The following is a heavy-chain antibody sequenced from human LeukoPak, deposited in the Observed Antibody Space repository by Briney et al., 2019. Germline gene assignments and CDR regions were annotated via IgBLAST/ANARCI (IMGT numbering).Heavy chain of an antibody. Sequence: GGSLRLSCAASGFTFSSYGMHWVRQAPGKRLEWVAVISYDGSNKYYADSVKGRFTISRDNSKNMLYLQMNSLRAEDTAVYYCAKDPRSGYYSSEFQHWGQGNLVTVSS. J-gene: IGHJ1*01. CDR3: AKDPRSGYYSSEFQH. V-gene: IGHV3-30*18. CDR2: ISYDGSNK. D-gene: IGHD3-22*01. CDR1: GFTFSSYG.